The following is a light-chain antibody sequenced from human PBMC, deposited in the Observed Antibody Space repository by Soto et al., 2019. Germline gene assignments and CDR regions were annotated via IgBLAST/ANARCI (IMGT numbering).Light chain of an antibody. Sequence: QSALTQPASVSGSPGQSITISCTGTSSDVGGYNYVSWYQENPGKAPKLMIYDVSNRPSGVSNRFSGSKSGNTASLTISGLQAEDEAHYYCSSYTSSSTLVVFGGGTKVTVL. J-gene: IGLJ2*01. CDR2: DVS. CDR1: SSDVGGYNY. CDR3: SSYTSSSTLVV. V-gene: IGLV2-14*01.